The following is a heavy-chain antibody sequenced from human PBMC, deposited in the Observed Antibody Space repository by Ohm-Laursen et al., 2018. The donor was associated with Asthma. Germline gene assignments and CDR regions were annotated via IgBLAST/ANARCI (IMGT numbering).Heavy chain of an antibody. Sequence: TQTLTLTCTFSGFSLSTTGVGVGWIRQPPGKALEWLALIYWDDDKRYSPSLRSRPSITKDTSKNQVVLTMTNMDPVDAATYCCAHTVFSTSCYTAFDIWGQGTMVTVSS. D-gene: IGHD2-2*02. CDR2: IYWDDDK. CDR3: AHTVFSTSCYTAFDI. CDR1: GFSLSTTGVG. J-gene: IGHJ3*02. V-gene: IGHV2-5*02.